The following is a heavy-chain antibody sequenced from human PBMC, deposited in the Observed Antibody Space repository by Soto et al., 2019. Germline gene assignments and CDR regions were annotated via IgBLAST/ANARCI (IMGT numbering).Heavy chain of an antibody. CDR3: VRCYSSVGSCYACWHFDL. Sequence: QVQLVQSGGEVKKPGASVKVSCQASGYTFSDYAISWVRQAPGQGLEWMGWISASTRNTDQAQNFQGRVIMTLVTSTNTAYMELRSLRSDDTAVYFCVRCYSSVGSCYACWHFDLWGRGTLVTVSS. D-gene: IGHD2-15*01. V-gene: IGHV1-18*01. CDR1: GYTFSDYA. CDR2: ISASTRNT. J-gene: IGHJ2*01.